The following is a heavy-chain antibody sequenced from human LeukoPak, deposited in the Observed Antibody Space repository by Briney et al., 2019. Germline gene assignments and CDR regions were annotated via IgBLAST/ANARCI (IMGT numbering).Heavy chain of an antibody. CDR3: ARGYCSSTSCYAVVRYYGMDV. Sequence: PGGSLRLSCAASGFTFSSYAMHWVRQAPGKGLEWVAVISYDGSNKYYADSVKGRFTISRDNSKNTLYLQMNSLRAEDTAVYYCARGYCSSTSCYAVVRYYGMDVWGQGTTVTVSS. CDR1: GFTFSSYA. D-gene: IGHD2-2*01. J-gene: IGHJ6*02. V-gene: IGHV3-30*04. CDR2: ISYDGSNK.